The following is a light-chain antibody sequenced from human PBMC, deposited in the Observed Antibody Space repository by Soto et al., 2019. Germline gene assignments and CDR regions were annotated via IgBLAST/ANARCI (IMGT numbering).Light chain of an antibody. Sequence: QSALTQPLSVSGSPGQSGTISCAGTSSDVGGYNYVSWYQQYSGRAPKRMIYDVSKRPSGVPDRFSGSKSGNTASLTISGLQAEDEAEYYCCSYAGRYTYVFGSGTKLTVL. CDR2: DVS. V-gene: IGLV2-11*01. J-gene: IGLJ1*01. CDR1: SSDVGGYNY. CDR3: CSYAGRYTYV.